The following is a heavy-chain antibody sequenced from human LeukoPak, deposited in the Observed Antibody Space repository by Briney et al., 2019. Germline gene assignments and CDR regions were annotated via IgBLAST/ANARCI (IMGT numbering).Heavy chain of an antibody. D-gene: IGHD3-10*01. J-gene: IGHJ4*02. V-gene: IGHV3-74*01. Sequence: GGSLRLSCAASGFTFSRYRMHWIRQAPGKGLVWVSRINPDGSTTNYADSVKGRFTISRDNTRNTLYLQMNSLRAEDTAVYYCTRDTYGPRDYWGQGILVTVSS. CDR2: INPDGSTT. CDR3: TRDTYGPRDY. CDR1: GFTFSRYR.